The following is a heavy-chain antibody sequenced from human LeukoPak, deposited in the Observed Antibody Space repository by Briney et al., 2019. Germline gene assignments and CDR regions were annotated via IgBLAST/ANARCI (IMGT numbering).Heavy chain of an antibody. J-gene: IGHJ6*03. CDR1: GYTFTSYG. V-gene: IGHV1-18*01. D-gene: IGHD5-12*01. CDR2: ISAYNGNT. Sequence: ASVKVSCKASGYTFTSYGISWVRQAPGQGLKWMGWISAYNGNTNYAQKLQGRVTMTTDTSTSTAYMELRSLRSDDTAVYYCARMVATTFYYYYYMDVRGKGTTVTISS. CDR3: ARMVATTFYYYYYMDV.